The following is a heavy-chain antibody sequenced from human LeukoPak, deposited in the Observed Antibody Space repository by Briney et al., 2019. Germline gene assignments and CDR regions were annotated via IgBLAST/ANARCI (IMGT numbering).Heavy chain of an antibody. Sequence: GASVKVSCKASGYTFTGYYMHWVRQAPGQGLEWLGWIYPHNGNTNYAQKLQDRVSMTTATSTSTAYMELRGLRSGDTAVYYCARSSTWEPFDYWGQGTLVTVSS. V-gene: IGHV1-18*04. D-gene: IGHD1-26*01. J-gene: IGHJ4*02. CDR3: ARSSTWEPFDY. CDR1: GYTFTGYY. CDR2: IYPHNGNT.